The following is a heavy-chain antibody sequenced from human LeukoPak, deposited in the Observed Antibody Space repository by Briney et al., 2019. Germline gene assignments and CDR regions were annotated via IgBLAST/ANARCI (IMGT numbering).Heavy chain of an antibody. CDR1: GGSFSGYY. J-gene: IGHJ6*02. Sequence: PSETLSLTCAVYGGSFSGYYWSWIRQPPGKGLEWIGEINHSGSTNYNPSLKSRVTISVDTSKNQFSLKLSSVTAADTAVYYCAGWRGNYYGSGSYGGYGMDVWGQGTTVTVSS. V-gene: IGHV4-34*01. D-gene: IGHD3-10*01. CDR3: AGWRGNYYGSGSYGGYGMDV. CDR2: INHSGST.